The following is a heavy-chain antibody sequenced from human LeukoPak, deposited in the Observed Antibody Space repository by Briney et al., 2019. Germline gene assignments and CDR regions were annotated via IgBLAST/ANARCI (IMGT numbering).Heavy chain of an antibody. D-gene: IGHD2-2*02. Sequence: SGGSLRLSCAASGFTFSSYSMNWVRQAPGKGLEWVSYIRSSSSSTIYYAASVKGRFTISRDNAKNSLYLQMNSLRAEDTAVYYCARSRYTRGPIYYYYGMDVWGQGTTVTVSS. J-gene: IGHJ6*02. CDR1: GFTFSSYS. CDR2: IRSSSSSTI. V-gene: IGHV3-48*01. CDR3: ARSRYTRGPIYYYYGMDV.